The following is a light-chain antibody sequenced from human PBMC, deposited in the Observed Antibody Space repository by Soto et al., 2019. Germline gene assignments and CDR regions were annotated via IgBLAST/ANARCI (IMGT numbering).Light chain of an antibody. V-gene: IGLV2-14*01. CDR1: SSDVGGYNY. CDR3: SSYTSIITLYV. CDR2: EVS. J-gene: IGLJ1*01. Sequence: QSVLTQPASVCVSPGQTITISCTGTSSDVGGYNYVSWYQQHPGKAPKLMIYEVSNRPSGVSNRFSGSKSGNTASLTISGLQAEDEADYYCSSYTSIITLYVFGSGTKVTVL.